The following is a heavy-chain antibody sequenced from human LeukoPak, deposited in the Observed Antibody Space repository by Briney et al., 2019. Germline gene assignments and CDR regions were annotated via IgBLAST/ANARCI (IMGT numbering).Heavy chain of an antibody. D-gene: IGHD2-2*01. CDR2: INHSGST. CDR1: GGSFSGYY. J-gene: IGHJ6*03. CDR3: ARDQLLGDYYYCYMDV. V-gene: IGHV4-34*01. Sequence: SETLSLTCAVSGGSFSGYYWSWIRQPPGKGLEWIGQINHSGSTNYNPPLKSRVTISVDTSKKQSPLNWNSVTAADTAVYYCARDQLLGDYYYCYMDVWGKGTTVTVSS.